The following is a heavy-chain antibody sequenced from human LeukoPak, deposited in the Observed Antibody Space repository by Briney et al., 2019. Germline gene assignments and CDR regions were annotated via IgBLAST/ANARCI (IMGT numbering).Heavy chain of an antibody. CDR1: GGFFSGYY. CDR3: ARGGVDRSRNIDY. Sequence: SETMSLTCAVYGGFFSGYYWRWIRQPAGKGLEWIGAIHHSGTTNYNPSLKCRATISVDTSKNQFSLKLSSGTDADTAVYYGARGGVDRSRNIDYWGQGTLVTVSS. V-gene: IGHV4-34*01. J-gene: IGHJ4*02. CDR2: IHHSGTT. D-gene: IGHD3-3*01.